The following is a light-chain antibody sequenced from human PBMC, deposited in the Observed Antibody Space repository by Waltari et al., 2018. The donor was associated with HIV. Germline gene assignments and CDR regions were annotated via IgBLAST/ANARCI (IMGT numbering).Light chain of an antibody. V-gene: IGLV1-44*01. CDR1: TSHIGRHT. Sequence: QSVLTQPPSASGTPEQRVTISCSGTTSHIGRHTVSWFQQFPGTAPKVLIYGKNQRPSGVPDRFSGSKSGTSASLSISGLQSEDEADYYCASWDDSLNGPVFGGGTKLTVV. CDR2: GKN. CDR3: ASWDDSLNGPV. J-gene: IGLJ2*01.